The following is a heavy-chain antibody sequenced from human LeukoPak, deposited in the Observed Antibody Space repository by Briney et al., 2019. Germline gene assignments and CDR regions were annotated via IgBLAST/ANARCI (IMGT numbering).Heavy chain of an antibody. CDR2: IRYDGSNK. Sequence: PGGSLRLSCAASGFTFSSYGMHWVRQAPGKGLEWVAFIRYDGSNKYYADSVKGRFTISRDNSKNILYVQMNSLRAEDAALYYCAKDRDLSFWGQGTLVTVSS. V-gene: IGHV3-30*02. D-gene: IGHD3-10*01. J-gene: IGHJ4*02. CDR1: GFTFSSYG. CDR3: AKDRDLSF.